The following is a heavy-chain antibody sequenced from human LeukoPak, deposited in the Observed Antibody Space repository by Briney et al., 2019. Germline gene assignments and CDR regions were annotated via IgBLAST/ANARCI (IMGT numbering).Heavy chain of an antibody. CDR3: ARHLSRDFWSDLNWFDP. V-gene: IGHV5-51*01. Sequence: GESLKISCKGSGSSFTSYWIGWVRQMPGKGLEWMGIIYPGDSDTRYSPSFQGQVTISAAKSISTAYLQWSSLKASDTAMYYCARHLSRDFWSDLNWFDPWGQGTLVTVSS. J-gene: IGHJ5*02. D-gene: IGHD3-3*01. CDR1: GSSFTSYW. CDR2: IYPGDSDT.